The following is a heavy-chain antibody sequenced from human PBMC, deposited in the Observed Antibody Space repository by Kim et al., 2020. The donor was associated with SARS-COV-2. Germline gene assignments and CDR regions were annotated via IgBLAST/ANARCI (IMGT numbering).Heavy chain of an antibody. V-gene: IGHV1-3*01. J-gene: IGHJ3*01. CDR2: INGGNGYT. CDR3: GRVGVTPGTNAFDV. D-gene: IGHD1-26*01. Sequence: ASVKVSCKSSGYTFSSFAVHWVRQAPGQRLEWMGWINGGNGYTEFSQKFQDRVTITRDTSASTAYMEVNSLRYEDTAVYYCGRVGVTPGTNAFDVWGQGTMVTVSS. CDR1: GYTFSSFA.